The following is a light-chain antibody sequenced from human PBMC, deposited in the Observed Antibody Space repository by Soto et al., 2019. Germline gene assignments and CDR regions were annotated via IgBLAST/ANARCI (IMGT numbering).Light chain of an antibody. Sequence: EVVLTQSPATLSSSPGESVTLSCRASQNIDTYLAWYQQRPGQAPRLLIYDASYRAVGIPSRFSGSGSGTDFTLTISSLDPAAFAIYHCHQRRNWPLTFGGGTKVEI. CDR2: DAS. J-gene: IGKJ4*01. V-gene: IGKV3-11*01. CDR3: HQRRNWPLT. CDR1: QNIDTY.